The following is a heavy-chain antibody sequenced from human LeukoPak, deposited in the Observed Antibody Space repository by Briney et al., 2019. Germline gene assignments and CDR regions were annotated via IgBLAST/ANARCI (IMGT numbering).Heavy chain of an antibody. CDR3: ARGNYYGMDV. CDR1: GFTFSTYW. CDR2: TDGSSKST. Sequence: GGSLRLSCAASGFTFSTYWMHWVRQAPGKGLVWVSGTDGSSKSTTYADSVKGRFTISRGNAKNTLYLQLNNLRAEDTAVYYCARGNYYGMDVWGQGTTVIVSS. J-gene: IGHJ6*02. V-gene: IGHV3-74*03.